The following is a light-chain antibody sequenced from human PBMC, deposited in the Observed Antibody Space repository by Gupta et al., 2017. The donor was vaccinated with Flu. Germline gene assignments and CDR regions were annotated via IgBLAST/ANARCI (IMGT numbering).Light chain of an antibody. V-gene: IGKV3-15*01. Sequence: ATLSVSPGERATLSCRASQSVSSNLAWYQQKPGQAPRLLIYGASTRATGIPARFSGSGSGTEFTLTNSSLQSEDFAVYYCQQYNIWPLWTFGQGTKVEIK. CDR2: GAS. J-gene: IGKJ1*01. CDR3: QQYNIWPLWT. CDR1: QSVSSN.